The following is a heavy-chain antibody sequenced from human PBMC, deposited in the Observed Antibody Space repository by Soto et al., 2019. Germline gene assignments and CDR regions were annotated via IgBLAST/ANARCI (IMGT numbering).Heavy chain of an antibody. CDR3: AKNWGRVTTAWHFDY. CDR1: GFTFSGYA. Sequence: EVQLLESGGDLVQPGRSLRLSCAASGFTFSGYAMSWVRQAPGKGLEWVSVIHGGGNSAYYADSVKGRFALSRDNSKNTPDLQVVSLRGEDTGVYYCAKNWGRVTTAWHFDYWGQGALVTVSS. CDR2: IHGGGNSA. V-gene: IGHV3-23*01. J-gene: IGHJ4*02. D-gene: IGHD3-16*01.